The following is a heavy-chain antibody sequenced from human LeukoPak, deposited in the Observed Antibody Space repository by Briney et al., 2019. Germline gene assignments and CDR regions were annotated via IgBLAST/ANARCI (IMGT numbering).Heavy chain of an antibody. CDR1: GFTFSDYW. CDR2: IKQDGSEK. V-gene: IGHV3-7*03. J-gene: IGHJ4*02. CDR3: ARAALRATPLPFDY. Sequence: GGSLRLSCAASGFTFSDYWMSWVRQAPGKGLEWVANIKQDGSEKYNVDSVKGRFTISRDNAKNSLYLQMNSLRAEDTAIYYCARAALRATPLPFDYWGQGTLVTVSS. D-gene: IGHD4-17*01.